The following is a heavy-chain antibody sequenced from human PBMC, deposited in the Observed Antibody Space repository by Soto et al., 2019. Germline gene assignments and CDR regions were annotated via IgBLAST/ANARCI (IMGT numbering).Heavy chain of an antibody. CDR1: GFTFSSYW. CDR3: ARDQGYCCGGSCYVSCY. V-gene: IGHV3-74*01. CDR2: INSDGSRT. J-gene: IGHJ4*02. Sequence: EVQLVESGGGLVQPGGSLRLSCGACGFTFSSYWMHWVRQAPGKGLVWVSRINSDGSRTAYADSVKGRFTISRDNAKNTLYLQLDSLRAEDTAVYYCARDQGYCCGGSCYVSCYWGQGTLVTVSS. D-gene: IGHD2-15*01.